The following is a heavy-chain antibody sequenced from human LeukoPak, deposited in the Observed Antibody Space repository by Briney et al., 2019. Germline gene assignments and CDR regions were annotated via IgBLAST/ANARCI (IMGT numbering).Heavy chain of an antibody. CDR1: GFTFSSYA. CDR3: ARTEEQLAPPFDY. V-gene: IGHV3-7*01. D-gene: IGHD6-6*01. J-gene: IGHJ4*02. Sequence: GGSLRLSCAASGFTFSSYAMSWVRQAPGKGLEWVANIKQDGSEKYYVDSVKGRFTISRDNAKNSLYLQMNSLRAEDTAVYYCARTEEQLAPPFDYWGQGTLVTVSS. CDR2: IKQDGSEK.